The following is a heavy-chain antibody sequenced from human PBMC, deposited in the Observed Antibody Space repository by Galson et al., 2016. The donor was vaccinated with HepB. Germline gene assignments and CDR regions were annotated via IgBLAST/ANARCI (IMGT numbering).Heavy chain of an antibody. J-gene: IGHJ6*02. V-gene: IGHV3-30*04. CDR3: SRDGVLLRLWSGPDQSPYSYGMDV. CDR1: GFSFSSYA. CDR2: ISYDGNNI. Sequence: SLRLSCAASGFSFSSYAMHWVRQAPGKGLEWVAVISYDGNNIYNADSVKGRFTISRANSKNPLSPQMNSLRPEDTAVYYCSRDGVLLRLWSGPDQSPYSYGMDVWGQGTTVTVSS. D-gene: IGHD3-3*01.